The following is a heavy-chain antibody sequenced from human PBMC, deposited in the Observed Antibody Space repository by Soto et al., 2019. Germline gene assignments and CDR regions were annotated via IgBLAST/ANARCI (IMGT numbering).Heavy chain of an antibody. D-gene: IGHD5-12*01. CDR3: AKDHPFGKVATIRPGDHIDY. V-gene: IGHV3-30*18. J-gene: IGHJ4*02. CDR1: GFTFSSYG. Sequence: GGSLRLSCAASGFTFSSYGMHWVRQAPGKGLEWVAVISYDGSNKYYADSVKGRFTISRDNSKNTLYLQMNSLRAEDTAVYYCAKDHPFGKVATIRPGDHIDYWGQGTLVTVSS. CDR2: ISYDGSNK.